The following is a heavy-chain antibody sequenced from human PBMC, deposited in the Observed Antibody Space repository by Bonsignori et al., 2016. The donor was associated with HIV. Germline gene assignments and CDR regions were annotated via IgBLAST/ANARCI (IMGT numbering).Heavy chain of an antibody. V-gene: IGHV3-7*01. J-gene: IGHJ6*03. D-gene: IGHD1-26*01. CDR2: IKQDGSEK. CDR3: AREVGPTYYYMDV. Sequence: WIRQPPGKGLEWVANIKQDGSEKYYVDSVKGRFTISRDNAKNSLYLQMNSLRAEDTAVYYCAREVGPTYYYMDVWGKGTTVTVSS.